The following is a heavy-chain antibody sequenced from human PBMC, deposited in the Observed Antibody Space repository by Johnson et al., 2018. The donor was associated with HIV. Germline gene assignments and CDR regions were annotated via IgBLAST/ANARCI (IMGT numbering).Heavy chain of an antibody. CDR1: GFTFSDHY. Sequence: VQLVESGGGLVQPGGSLRLSCAASGFTFSDHYMDWVRQAPGKGLEWVGRTRNKANSYTTEYAASVKGRFTISRDNSKNTLYLTMNSRRAEDTAVYYWARARGRSSSRDAFDSWGQGTMVTLSS. J-gene: IGHJ3*02. CDR2: TRNKANSYTT. D-gene: IGHD6-13*01. V-gene: IGHV3-72*01. CDR3: ARARGRSSSRDAFDS.